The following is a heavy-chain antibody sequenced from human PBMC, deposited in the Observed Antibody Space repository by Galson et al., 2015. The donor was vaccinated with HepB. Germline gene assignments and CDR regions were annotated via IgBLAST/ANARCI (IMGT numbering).Heavy chain of an antibody. Sequence: SLRLSCAASGFTFSSYAMSWVRQAPGKGLEWVSVISGSGGSTYYADSVKGRFTISRDNSKNTLYLQMNSLRAEDTAVYYCAKDRVRGVIGTGFDPWGQGTLVTVSS. V-gene: IGHV3-23*01. CDR1: GFTFSSYA. D-gene: IGHD3-10*01. CDR2: ISGSGGST. J-gene: IGHJ5*02. CDR3: AKDRVRGVIGTGFDP.